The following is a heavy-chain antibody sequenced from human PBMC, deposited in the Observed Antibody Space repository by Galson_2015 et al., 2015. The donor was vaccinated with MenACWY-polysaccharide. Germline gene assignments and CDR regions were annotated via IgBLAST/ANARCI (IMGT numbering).Heavy chain of an antibody. J-gene: IGHJ4*02. V-gene: IGHV4-31*03. CDR1: GGSISSSGYY. CDR2: IYYSGST. D-gene: IGHD3-22*01. Sequence: TLSLTCTVSGGSISSSGYYWNWIRQHPGKGLEWIGHIYYSGSTHYNPSLKSRVTISVDTSKNQFSLKLSSVTAADTAVYYCAREAIVVGRYFDYWGQGTLVTVSS. CDR3: AREAIVVGRYFDY.